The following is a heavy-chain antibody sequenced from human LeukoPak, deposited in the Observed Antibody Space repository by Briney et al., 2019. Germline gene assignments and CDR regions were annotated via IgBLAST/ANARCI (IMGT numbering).Heavy chain of an antibody. V-gene: IGHV1-18*01. D-gene: IGHD2-15*01. Sequence: ASVKVSCKASGYTFATYGISWFRQAPGQGLEWMGWISGYNGNTNHAQKFPGRVTMTTDTSTSTAYMELRSLRSDDTAVYYCARLYCSGANCYPIYGDPFDYWGQGTLVTVSS. J-gene: IGHJ4*02. CDR2: ISGYNGNT. CDR1: GYTFATYG. CDR3: ARLYCSGANCYPIYGDPFDY.